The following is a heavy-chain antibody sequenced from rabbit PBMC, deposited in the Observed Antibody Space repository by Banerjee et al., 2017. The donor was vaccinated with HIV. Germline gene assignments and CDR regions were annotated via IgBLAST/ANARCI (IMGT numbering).Heavy chain of an antibody. D-gene: IGHD6-1*01. V-gene: IGHV1S45*01. CDR1: GFDFSSNA. Sequence: QEQLVESGGGLVQPEGSLTLTCKASGFDFSSNAMCWVRQAPGKGLEWIGCIYTTISGATHYASWAKGRFTISKTSSTTVTLQMTSLTAADTATYFCARGADYAGYGYALWGQGTLVTVS. CDR2: IYTTISGAT. CDR3: ARGADYAGYGYAL. J-gene: IGHJ4*01.